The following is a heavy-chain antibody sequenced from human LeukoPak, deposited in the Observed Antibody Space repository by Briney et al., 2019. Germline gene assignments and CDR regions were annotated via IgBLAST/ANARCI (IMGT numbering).Heavy chain of an antibody. J-gene: IGHJ3*02. CDR3: ASSLYCSGGSCYGAFDI. CDR2: IYYGGST. D-gene: IGHD2-15*01. CDR1: GGSISGSTYY. Sequence: SETLSLTCTVSGGSISGSTYYWGWIRQPPGKGLEWIGSIYYGGSTYYNPSLKSRVTISVDTSKNQFSLKLSSVTAADTAVYYCASSLYCSGGSCYGAFDIWGQGTMVTVSS. V-gene: IGHV4-39*01.